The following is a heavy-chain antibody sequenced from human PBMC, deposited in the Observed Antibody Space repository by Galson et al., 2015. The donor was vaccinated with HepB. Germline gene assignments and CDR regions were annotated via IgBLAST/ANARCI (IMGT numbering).Heavy chain of an antibody. Sequence: SVKVSCKASGGTFSSYTISWVRQAPGQGLEWMGRIIPILGIANYAQKFQGRVTITADKSTSTAYMELSSLRSEDTAVYYCARDRRDIAYYYGSGSYTYYYGMDVWGQGTTVTVSS. D-gene: IGHD3-10*01. CDR3: ARDRRDIAYYYGSGSYTYYYGMDV. CDR2: IIPILGIA. J-gene: IGHJ6*02. CDR1: GGTFSSYT. V-gene: IGHV1-69*04.